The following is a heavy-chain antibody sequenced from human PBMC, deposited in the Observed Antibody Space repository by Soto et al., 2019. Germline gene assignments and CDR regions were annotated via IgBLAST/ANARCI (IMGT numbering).Heavy chain of an antibody. V-gene: IGHV3-33*01. Sequence: QVQLVESGGGVVQPGRSLRLSCAASGFTFSSYGMHWVRQAPGKGLEWVAVIWYDGSNKYYADSVKGRFTISRDNSKNTLYLQMNSLRAEDTAVYYCARDPSWIQLNSGMDVWGQGTTVTVSS. D-gene: IGHD5-18*01. CDR2: IWYDGSNK. J-gene: IGHJ6*01. CDR3: ARDPSWIQLNSGMDV. CDR1: GFTFSSYG.